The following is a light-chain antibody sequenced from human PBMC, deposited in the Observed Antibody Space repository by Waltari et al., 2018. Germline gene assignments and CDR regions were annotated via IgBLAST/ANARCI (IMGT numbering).Light chain of an antibody. V-gene: IGLV2-23*02. Sequence: SDVGSYNLVSWFQQYPDKAPKLIIFEVNKRPSGVSNRFSGSKSGNTASLTISGLQAEDEADYYCCSYAGSGIYVFGSGTKVTVL. CDR3: CSYAGSGIYV. J-gene: IGLJ1*01. CDR2: EVN. CDR1: SDVGSYNL.